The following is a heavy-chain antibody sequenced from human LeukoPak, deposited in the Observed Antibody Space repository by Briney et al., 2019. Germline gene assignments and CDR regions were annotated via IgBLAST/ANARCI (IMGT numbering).Heavy chain of an antibody. V-gene: IGHV1-69*13. CDR3: ARGVALHYYYYGMDV. D-gene: IGHD5-12*01. J-gene: IGHJ6*02. CDR1: GGTFSSYA. Sequence: SVKVSCTASGGTFSSYAISWVRQAPGQGLEWMGGIIPIFGTANYAQKFQGRVTITADESTSTAYMELSSLRSEDTAVYYCARGVALHYYYYGMDVWGQGTTVTVSS. CDR2: IIPIFGTA.